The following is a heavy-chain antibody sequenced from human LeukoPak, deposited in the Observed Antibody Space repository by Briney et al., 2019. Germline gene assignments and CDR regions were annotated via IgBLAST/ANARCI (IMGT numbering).Heavy chain of an antibody. V-gene: IGHV3-7*01. CDR2: IKPDGSQI. D-gene: IGHD5-24*01. CDR3: ARERRWLQLGAFDI. J-gene: IGHJ3*02. Sequence: GGSLRLSCAASGFTFSSYWMTWVRQAPGKGLEWVANIKPDGSQIYYVDSVKGRFTISRDNAKNSLYLQMNSLRAEDTAVYYCARERRWLQLGAFDIWGQGTMVTVSS. CDR1: GFTFSSYW.